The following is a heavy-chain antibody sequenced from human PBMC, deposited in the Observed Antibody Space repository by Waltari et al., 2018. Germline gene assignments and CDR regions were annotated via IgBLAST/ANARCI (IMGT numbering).Heavy chain of an antibody. V-gene: IGHV3-23*01. Sequence: EVQLLESGGGLVQPGGSLRLSCAASGFTFSSYAMSWVRQAPGKGLEWVSAISGRGGSTYYADSVKGRFIISRDNSKNTLYLQMNSLRAEDTAVYYCAKEPLYCSGGSCYPGYFDYWGQGTLVTVSS. D-gene: IGHD2-15*01. CDR2: ISGRGGST. CDR3: AKEPLYCSGGSCYPGYFDY. CDR1: GFTFSSYA. J-gene: IGHJ4*02.